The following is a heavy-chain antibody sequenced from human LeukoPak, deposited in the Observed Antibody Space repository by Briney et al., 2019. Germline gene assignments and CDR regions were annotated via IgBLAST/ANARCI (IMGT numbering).Heavy chain of an antibody. Sequence: PGGSLRLSCAASGFTFSSYSMNWVRQAPGKGLEWVSSISSSSSYIYYADSVKGRFTISRDNAKNSLYLQMNSLRAEDTAVYYCARLVRGSYDAFDIWGQGTMVTVSS. J-gene: IGHJ3*02. D-gene: IGHD1-26*01. CDR1: GFTFSSYS. CDR3: ARLVRGSYDAFDI. V-gene: IGHV3-21*01. CDR2: ISSSSSYI.